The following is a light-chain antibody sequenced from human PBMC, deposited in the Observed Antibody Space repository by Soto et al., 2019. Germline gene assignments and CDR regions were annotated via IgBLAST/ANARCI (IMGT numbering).Light chain of an antibody. CDR1: QSISSY. Sequence: DIQMTQSPSSLSASVGDRVTITCRASQSISSYLNWYQQKPGKAPKLLIYAASSLQSGVPSRFSGSGSGTDFTLTISSLQPEEFATYDCEQYYSTPYTFGQGTKLEIK. J-gene: IGKJ2*01. CDR3: EQYYSTPYT. V-gene: IGKV1-39*01. CDR2: AAS.